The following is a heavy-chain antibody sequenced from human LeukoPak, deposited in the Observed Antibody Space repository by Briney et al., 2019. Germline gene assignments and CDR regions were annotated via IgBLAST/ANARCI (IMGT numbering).Heavy chain of an antibody. D-gene: IGHD6-19*01. CDR2: ISWNSGSI. CDR3: AKGSRAVAGTGGFGY. CDR1: GFTFDDYA. J-gene: IGHJ4*02. Sequence: GGSLRLSCAASGFTFDDYAMHWVRQAPGKGLEWVSGISWNSGSIGYADSVKGRFTISRDNAKNSLYLQMNSLRAEDTALYYCAKGSRAVAGTGGFGYWGQGTLVTVSS. V-gene: IGHV3-9*01.